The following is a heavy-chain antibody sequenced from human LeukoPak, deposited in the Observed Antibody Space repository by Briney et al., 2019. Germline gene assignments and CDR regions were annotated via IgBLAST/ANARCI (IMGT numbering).Heavy chain of an antibody. CDR2: IYSGGST. D-gene: IGHD3-22*01. V-gene: IGHV3-53*01. J-gene: IGHJ4*02. CDR1: GFTVSSNY. Sequence: GGSLRLSCAASGFTVSSNYMSWVRQAPGKGLEWVSVIYSGGSTYYADSVKGRFTISRDNSKNTLYLQMNSLRAEDTAVYYCARDGGDYYDSSGPFDYRGQGTLVTVSS. CDR3: ARDGGDYYDSSGPFDY.